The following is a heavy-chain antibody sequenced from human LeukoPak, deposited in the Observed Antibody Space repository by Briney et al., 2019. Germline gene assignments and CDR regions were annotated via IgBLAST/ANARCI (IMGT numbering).Heavy chain of an antibody. CDR2: IYHSGST. V-gene: IGHV4-4*02. CDR3: ARDPITETEPIDY. D-gene: IGHD1-20*01. Sequence: PAGTQSLTCAVSGGSISSNNWWTWLRQPPGKGLEWIGEIYHSGSTNYNPSLRSRVTISVDKSKNQFSLKLSSVTAADTAVYYCARDPITETEPIDYWGRGTPVTASS. J-gene: IGHJ4*02. CDR1: GGSISSNNW.